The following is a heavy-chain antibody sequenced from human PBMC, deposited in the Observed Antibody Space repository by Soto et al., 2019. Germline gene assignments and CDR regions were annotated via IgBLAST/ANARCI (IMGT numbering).Heavy chain of an antibody. Sequence: QLQLQESGPGLVKPSETLSLTCTVSDGSVTSGAYYWGWIRQPPGKGLEWIGNIYYTGTTFYNPSLKGRVTISVDTSKNQFSLRLNSVTAADTTVYYCARQVNSGTYDHWGQGTLVTVSS. CDR1: DGSVTSGAYY. D-gene: IGHD1-26*01. CDR2: IYYTGTT. CDR3: ARQVNSGTYDH. V-gene: IGHV4-39*01. J-gene: IGHJ5*02.